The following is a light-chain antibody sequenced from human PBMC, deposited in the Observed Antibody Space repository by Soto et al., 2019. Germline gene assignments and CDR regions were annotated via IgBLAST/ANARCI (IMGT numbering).Light chain of an antibody. CDR2: DAS. J-gene: IGKJ1*01. Sequence: DIQLTQSPSTLSASVGDRITITCRASQSISSWLAWYQQKPGKAPKLLIYDASSLESGVPSRFSGSGSGTEFTLTISSLQPDDFATYYCQHYNSYWTFGLGTKVDI. CDR3: QHYNSYWT. CDR1: QSISSW. V-gene: IGKV1-5*01.